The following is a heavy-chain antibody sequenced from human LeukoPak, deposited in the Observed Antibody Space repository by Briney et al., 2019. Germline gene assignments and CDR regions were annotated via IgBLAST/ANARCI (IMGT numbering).Heavy chain of an antibody. J-gene: IGHJ4*02. CDR3: ASRSTVWGDY. CDR2: IIPILGIA. CDR1: GGTFSSYA. V-gene: IGHV1-69*04. D-gene: IGHD2-2*01. Sequence: SVKVSCKASGGTFSSYAISWVRQAPGQGLEWMGRIIPILGIANYAQKFQGRVTITADESTSTAYMELSSLRSEDTAVYYCASRSTVWGDYWGQGTLVTVSS.